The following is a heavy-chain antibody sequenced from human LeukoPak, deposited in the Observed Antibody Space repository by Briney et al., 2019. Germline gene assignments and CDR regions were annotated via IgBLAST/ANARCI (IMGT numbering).Heavy chain of an antibody. J-gene: IGHJ4*02. CDR3: ARAYCGGDRYSGDFDY. CDR2: IYWNDDK. Sequence: SGPTLVKPTQTLTLTCTFSGFSLSTSGVGVGWIRQPPGKALEWLTVIYWNDDKRYSPSLKSRLTITKDTSKSQVVLTMTNMDPVDTGTYYCARAYCGGDRYSGDFDYWGQGTLVTVSS. V-gene: IGHV2-5*01. D-gene: IGHD2-21*02. CDR1: GFSLSTSGVG.